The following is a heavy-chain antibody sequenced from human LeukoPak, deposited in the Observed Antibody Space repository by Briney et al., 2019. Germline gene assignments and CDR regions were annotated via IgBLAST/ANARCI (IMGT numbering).Heavy chain of an antibody. CDR1: GFTVSSIH. Sequence: GSLRLSCAASGFTVSSIHMVWVRQAPGKGLEWVSVTYTGGNSYYADSVKGRFIISRDISKNTLYLQMNSLRAEDSALYYCARGGRGSAAVVAPRSFDIWGQGTMVTVSS. CDR2: TYTGGNS. J-gene: IGHJ3*02. CDR3: ARGGRGSAAVVAPRSFDI. D-gene: IGHD3-22*01. V-gene: IGHV3-53*01.